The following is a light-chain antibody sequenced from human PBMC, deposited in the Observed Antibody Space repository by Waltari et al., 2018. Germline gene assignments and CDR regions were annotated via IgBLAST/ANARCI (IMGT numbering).Light chain of an antibody. Sequence: EIVLTQSPDTLSLSPGERASLSCKASQRVTSNFLAWYQQKPGQAPTLLIYGASSPATGIPDRFSGSGSGTDFTLTISRLEPEDFAVYYCQQYGYAPKTFGQGTKLEIK. V-gene: IGKV3-20*01. J-gene: IGKJ2*01. CDR1: QRVTSNF. CDR3: QQYGYAPKT. CDR2: GAS.